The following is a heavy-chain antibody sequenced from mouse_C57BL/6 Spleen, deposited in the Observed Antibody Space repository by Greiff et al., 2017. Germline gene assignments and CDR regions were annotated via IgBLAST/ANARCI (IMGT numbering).Heavy chain of an antibody. J-gene: IGHJ3*01. V-gene: IGHV1-15*01. Sequence: QVHVKQSGAELVRPGASVTLSCKASGYTFTDYEMHWVKQTPVHGLEWIGAIDPETGGTAYNQKFKGKAILTADKSSSTAYMELRSLTSEDSAVYYCTEGAYYSNYKFAYWGQGTLVTVSA. CDR3: TEGAYYSNYKFAY. D-gene: IGHD2-5*01. CDR2: IDPETGGT. CDR1: GYTFTDYE.